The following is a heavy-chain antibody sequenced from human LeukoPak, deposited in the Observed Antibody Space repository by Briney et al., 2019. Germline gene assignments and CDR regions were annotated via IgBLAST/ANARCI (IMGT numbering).Heavy chain of an antibody. Sequence: SETLSLTCAVYGGSFSGDYWSWIRQPPGKGLEWIGEINHSGSTNYNPSLKSRVTISVDTSKNQFSLKLSSVTAADTAVYYCARVPIPVVPAATDAFDIWGQGTMVTVSS. J-gene: IGHJ3*02. D-gene: IGHD2-2*01. CDR2: INHSGST. V-gene: IGHV4-34*01. CDR3: ARVPIPVVPAATDAFDI. CDR1: GGSFSGDY.